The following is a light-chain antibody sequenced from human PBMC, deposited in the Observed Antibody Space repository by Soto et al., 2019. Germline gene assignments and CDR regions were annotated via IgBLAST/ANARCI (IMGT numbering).Light chain of an antibody. Sequence: QSVLTQPASLSGSPGQSITISCTGTSSDVGSYNLVSWYQQHPGKAPKLMIYEVSKRPSGVSNRFSGSKSGNTASLTISGLQAEDEADYYCCSYAGSSTYVFGTGTKVHR. CDR2: EVS. J-gene: IGLJ1*01. CDR3: CSYAGSSTYV. CDR1: SSDVGSYNL. V-gene: IGLV2-23*02.